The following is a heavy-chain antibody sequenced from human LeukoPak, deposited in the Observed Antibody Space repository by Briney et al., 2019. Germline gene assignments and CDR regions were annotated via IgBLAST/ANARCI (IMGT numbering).Heavy chain of an antibody. CDR2: ISYDGSNK. D-gene: IGHD1-26*01. CDR1: GFTFSSYG. CDR3: AKDDEMGANYYYYYMDV. J-gene: IGHJ6*03. Sequence: GGSLRLSCAASGFTFSSYGMHWVRQAPGKGLEWVAVISYDGSNKYYADSVKGRFTISRDNSKNTLYLQMNSLRAEDTAVYYCAKDDEMGANYYYYYMDVWGKGTTVTISS. V-gene: IGHV3-30*18.